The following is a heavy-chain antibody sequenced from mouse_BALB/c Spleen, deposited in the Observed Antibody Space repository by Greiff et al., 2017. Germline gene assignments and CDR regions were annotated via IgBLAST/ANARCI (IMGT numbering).Heavy chain of an antibody. CDR1: SYTFTDYA. J-gene: IGHJ2*01. V-gene: IGHV1-67*01. Sequence: QVHVKQSGPELVRPGVSVKISCKGSSYTFTDYAMHWVKQSHAKSLEWIGVISTYYGNTNYNQKFKGKATMTVDKSSSTAYMELARLTSEDSAVYYCARIYDGYFDYWGQGTTLTVSS. D-gene: IGHD2-3*01. CDR2: ISTYYGNT. CDR3: ARIYDGYFDY.